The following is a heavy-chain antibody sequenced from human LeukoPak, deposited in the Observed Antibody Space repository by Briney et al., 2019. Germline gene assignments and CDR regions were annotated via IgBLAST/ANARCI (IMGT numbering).Heavy chain of an antibody. V-gene: IGHV1-2*02. CDR2: INPNSGGT. Sequence: ASVKVSCKASGYTFTGYYMHWVRQAPGQGLEWMGWINPNSGGTNYAQKFQGRVTMTEDTSTDTAYMELSSLRSEDTAVYYCATALTIFGVVIRVFDYWGQGTLVTVSS. J-gene: IGHJ4*02. CDR3: ATALTIFGVVIRVFDY. D-gene: IGHD3-3*01. CDR1: GYTFTGYY.